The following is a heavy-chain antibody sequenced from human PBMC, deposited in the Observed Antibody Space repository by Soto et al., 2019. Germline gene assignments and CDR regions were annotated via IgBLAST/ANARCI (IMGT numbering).Heavy chain of an antibody. CDR3: GAWHLRKPAYDI. Sequence: DVQLVESGGGLIQPGGSLRLSCVASGLTVSGKKYMAWVRQAPGKGPEWVSGVYDLDGTYYADSVRGRFTTSIGSSRTTVYLPKPELRPEESALYFRGAWHLRKPAYDIWGQGTMVTVSS. CDR1: GLTVSGKKY. CDR2: VYDLDGT. J-gene: IGHJ3*02. V-gene: IGHV3-53*01.